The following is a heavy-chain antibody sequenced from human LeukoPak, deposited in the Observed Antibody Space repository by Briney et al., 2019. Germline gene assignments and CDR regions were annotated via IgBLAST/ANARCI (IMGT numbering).Heavy chain of an antibody. CDR3: AKQGGGDCSSTSCYGGPDY. CDR2: ISGSGGST. J-gene: IGHJ4*02. V-gene: IGHV3-23*01. D-gene: IGHD2-2*01. CDR1: GFTFSSYA. Sequence: GGSLRLSCAASGFTFSSYAMSWVRQAPGKGLEWVSAISGSGGSTYYADSVKGRFTISRDNSKNTLYLQMNSLRAEDTAVYYCAKQGGGDCSSTSCYGGPDYWGQGTLVTVSS.